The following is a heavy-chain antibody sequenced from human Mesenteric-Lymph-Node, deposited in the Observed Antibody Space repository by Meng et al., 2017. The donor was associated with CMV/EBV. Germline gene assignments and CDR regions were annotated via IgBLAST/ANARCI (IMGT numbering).Heavy chain of an antibody. CDR3: ARDCSGGSCYPYYYYYSLDV. CDR1: GFTVSISY. Sequence: GESLKISCAASGFTVSISYMSWVRQAPGKGLEWVSVIYSGGSTYYADSVKGRFTISRDNSKNTLYLQMNSLRAEDTAVYYCARDCSGGSCYPYYYYYSLDVWGQGTTVTVSS. J-gene: IGHJ6*02. V-gene: IGHV3-53*01. D-gene: IGHD2-15*01. CDR2: IYSGGST.